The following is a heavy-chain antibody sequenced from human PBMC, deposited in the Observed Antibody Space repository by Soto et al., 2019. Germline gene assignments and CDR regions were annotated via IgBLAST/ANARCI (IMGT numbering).Heavy chain of an antibody. V-gene: IGHV3-30*18. CDR3: AKENYVWGSYHIDY. D-gene: IGHD3-16*02. Sequence: QVQLVESGGGVVQPGRSLRLSCAASGFTFISYGMHWVRQAPGKGLEWVAVISYDGSNKYYADSVKGRFTISRDNSKNTLYLQMNSLRTEDTAVYYCAKENYVWGSYHIDYWGQGTLVTVSS. CDR1: GFTFISYG. CDR2: ISYDGSNK. J-gene: IGHJ4*02.